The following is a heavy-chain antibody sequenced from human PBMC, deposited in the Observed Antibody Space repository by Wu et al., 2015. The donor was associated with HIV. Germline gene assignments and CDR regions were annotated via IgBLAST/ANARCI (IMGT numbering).Heavy chain of an antibody. J-gene: IGHJ4*02. CDR2: IIPIFGTA. Sequence: QVQLVQSGAEVKKPGSSVKVSCKASGGTFSSYAISWVRQAPGQGLEWMGGIIPIFGTANYAQKFQGRVTITTDESTSTAYMELSSLRSEDTAVYYCARTHKAGTGPTTVTTAHFDYWGQGTLVHRLL. V-gene: IGHV1-69*05. CDR3: ARTHKAGTGPTTVTTAHFDY. CDR1: GGTFSSYA. D-gene: IGHD4-17*01.